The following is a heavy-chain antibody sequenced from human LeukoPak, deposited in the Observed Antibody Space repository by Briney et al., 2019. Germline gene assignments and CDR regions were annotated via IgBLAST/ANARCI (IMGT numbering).Heavy chain of an antibody. CDR2: IGTNPANT. D-gene: IGHD3-16*02. V-gene: IGHV3-23*01. J-gene: IGHJ4*02. CDR1: GFTFSSYA. CDR3: AKEIYVWGSYRPITFDY. Sequence: GGSLRLSCAASGFTFSSYAMSWIRQAPGKGLEWVSAIGTNPANTYYVDYVKGRFTVSRDNSKSTLYLQMNSLRAEDTAVYYCAKEIYVWGSYRPITFDYWGQGTLVTVSS.